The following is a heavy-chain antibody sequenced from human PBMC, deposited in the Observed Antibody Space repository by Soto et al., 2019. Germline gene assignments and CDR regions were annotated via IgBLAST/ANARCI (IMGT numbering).Heavy chain of an antibody. CDR2: ISDDGSNK. CDR3: GKNQQDYYASSGYVREPAFDC. J-gene: IGHJ4*02. CDR1: GFTFSSYG. V-gene: IGHV3-30*18. Sequence: QVQLVESGGGVVQPGRSLRLSCAASGFTFSSYGMHWVRQAPGKGLEWVAVISDDGSNKYYADSVKGRFTISRDNSKNTLYLQMNGLRAEDTAVYYCGKNQQDYYASSGYVREPAFDCWGQGTLVTVSS. D-gene: IGHD3-22*01.